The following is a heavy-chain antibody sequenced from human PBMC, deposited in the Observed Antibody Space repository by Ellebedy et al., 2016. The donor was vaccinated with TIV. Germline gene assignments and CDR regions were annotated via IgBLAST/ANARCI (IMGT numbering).Heavy chain of an antibody. V-gene: IGHV3-48*02. CDR2: ISSSSSTI. D-gene: IGHD2-2*01. CDR1: GFTFSSYS. CDR3: ARDSIVVVPAARVGVFDY. Sequence: GGSLRLXXAASGFTFSSYSMNWVRQAPGKGLEWVSYISSSSSTIYYADSVKGRFTISRDNAKNSLYLQMNSLRDEDTAVYYCARDSIVVVPAARVGVFDYWGQGTLVTVSS. J-gene: IGHJ4*02.